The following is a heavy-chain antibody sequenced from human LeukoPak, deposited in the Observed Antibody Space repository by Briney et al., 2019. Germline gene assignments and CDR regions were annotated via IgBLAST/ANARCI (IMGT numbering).Heavy chain of an antibody. J-gene: IGHJ4*02. CDR2: ISAGGGTT. CDR3: AKXXXSGXXXY. Sequence: QTGGSLRLSCAASGFTFSSYAMSWVRQAPGKGLEWVSVISAGGGTTYYADSVKGRFTISRDNSKNTMYLQINSLRAEDTAVYYCAKXXXSGXXXYWXQGTLVTVSS. CDR1: GFTFSSYA. V-gene: IGHV3-23*01. D-gene: IGHD6-19*01.